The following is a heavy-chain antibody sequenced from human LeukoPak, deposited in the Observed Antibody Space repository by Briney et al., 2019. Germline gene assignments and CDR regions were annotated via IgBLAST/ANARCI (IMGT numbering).Heavy chain of an antibody. Sequence: GGSLRLSCAASGFTFSSYAMSWVRQPPGKGLEWVSAISGSGGSTYYADSVKGRFTISRDNSKNTLYLQMNSLRAEDTALYYCATTNRYSGSYRDFDYWGQGTLVTVSS. D-gene: IGHD1-26*01. CDR1: GFTFSSYA. CDR2: ISGSGGST. CDR3: ATTNRYSGSYRDFDY. V-gene: IGHV3-23*01. J-gene: IGHJ4*02.